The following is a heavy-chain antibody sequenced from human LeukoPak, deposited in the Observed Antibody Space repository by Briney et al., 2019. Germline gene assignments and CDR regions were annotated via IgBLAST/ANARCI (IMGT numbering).Heavy chain of an antibody. V-gene: IGHV3-49*04. CDR1: GFTFGDYA. CDR3: GIRDTSDYYVF. Sequence: GGSLRLSCTGSGFTFGDYAMNWVRQAPGKGLEWVGFIRSKNYGGTTEYAASVKGRFTISRDDSRSIAYLQMNGLRADDTAVYYCGIRDTSDYYVFWGQGTLVTVSS. J-gene: IGHJ4*02. CDR2: IRSKNYGGTT. D-gene: IGHD3-22*01.